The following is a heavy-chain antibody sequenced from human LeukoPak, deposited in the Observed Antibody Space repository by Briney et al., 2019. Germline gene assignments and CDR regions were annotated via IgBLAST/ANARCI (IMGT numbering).Heavy chain of an antibody. CDR3: ARDNYYDFWSGYSGYYYYGMDV. CDR1: GGSISSGDYY. D-gene: IGHD3-3*01. J-gene: IGHJ6*02. V-gene: IGHV4-30-4*01. CDR2: IYYSGST. Sequence: PSQTLSLTCTVSGGSISSGDYYWSWIRQPPGTGLEWIGYIYYSGSTYYNPSLKSRVTISVDTSKNQFSLKLSSVTAADTAVYYCARDNYYDFWSGYSGYYYYGMDVWGQGTTVTVSS.